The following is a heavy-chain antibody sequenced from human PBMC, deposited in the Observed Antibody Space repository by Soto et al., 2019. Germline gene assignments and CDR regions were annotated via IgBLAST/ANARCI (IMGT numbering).Heavy chain of an antibody. D-gene: IGHD6-19*01. V-gene: IGHV3-9*01. CDR1: GFSFEEYA. J-gene: IGHJ5*02. CDR3: AKDNLRSGLGNWFDP. Sequence: EMRLVESGGALAKPGGSLRLSCEASGFSFEEYAMNWVRQGPGKGLEWVARTSWNSGTTHYADSVKGRFAISRDNGKNLVYLEMNGLRIEDTALYYCAKDNLRSGLGNWFDPWGQGTGVSVSS. CDR2: TSWNSGTT.